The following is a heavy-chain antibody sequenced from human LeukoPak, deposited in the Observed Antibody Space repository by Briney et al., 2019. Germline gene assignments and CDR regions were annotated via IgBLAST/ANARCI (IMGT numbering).Heavy chain of an antibody. J-gene: IGHJ3*02. Sequence: ASVKVSCKASGYTFTSYYMHWVRQAPGQGVGWMGIINPSGGSTSYAQKFQGRVTMTRDMSTSTVYMDLISLRSEDTAVYYCARGRAELRYFDWSKDRDAFDIWGQGTMVTVSS. CDR2: INPSGGST. CDR1: GYTFTSYY. CDR3: ARGRAELRYFDWSKDRDAFDI. V-gene: IGHV1-46*01. D-gene: IGHD3-9*01.